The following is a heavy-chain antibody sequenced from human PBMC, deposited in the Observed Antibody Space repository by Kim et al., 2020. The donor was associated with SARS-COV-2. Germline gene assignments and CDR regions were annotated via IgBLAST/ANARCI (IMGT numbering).Heavy chain of an antibody. J-gene: IGHJ4*02. Sequence: GGSLRLSCAASGFTFSSYSMNWVRQAPGKGLEWVSSISSSSSYIYYADSVKGLFTISRDNAKNSLYLQMNSLRAEDTAVYYCARGAYGSPLAPVDYWGQGTLVTVSS. D-gene: IGHD3-10*01. CDR2: ISSSSSYI. CDR1: GFTFSSYS. V-gene: IGHV3-21*01. CDR3: ARGAYGSPLAPVDY.